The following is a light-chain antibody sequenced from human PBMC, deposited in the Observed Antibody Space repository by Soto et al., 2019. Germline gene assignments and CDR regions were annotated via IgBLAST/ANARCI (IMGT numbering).Light chain of an antibody. CDR1: QSISSS. CDR2: DAS. V-gene: IGKV3-11*01. CDR3: QQRSNWPPLT. J-gene: IGKJ4*01. Sequence: EIVLTQSPATLSLSPGERATLSCRASQSISSSLAWYQQKPGQPPRLLIYDASNRAAGIPARFSASGSGTDFTLTISSLEPEDFAVYYCQQRSNWPPLTFGGGTKVEIK.